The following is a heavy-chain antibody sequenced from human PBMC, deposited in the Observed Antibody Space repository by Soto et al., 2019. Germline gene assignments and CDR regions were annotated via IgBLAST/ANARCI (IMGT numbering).Heavy chain of an antibody. J-gene: IGHJ3*02. CDR3: ARDLAVEMATVSAFDI. CDR1: GGTFSSYT. V-gene: IGHV1-69*08. CDR2: IIPILGIA. D-gene: IGHD5-12*01. Sequence: QVQLVQSGAEVKKPGSSVKVSCKASGGTFSSYTISWVRQAPGQGLEWMGRIIPILGIANYAQKFQGRVTITADKSTSTAYMELSSLRSEDTAVYYCARDLAVEMATVSAFDIWGQGTMVTVSS.